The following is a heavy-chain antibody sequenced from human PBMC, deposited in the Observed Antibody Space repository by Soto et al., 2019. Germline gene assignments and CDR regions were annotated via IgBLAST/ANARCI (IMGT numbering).Heavy chain of an antibody. J-gene: IGHJ6*02. V-gene: IGHV1-18*04. Sequence: QGQLVQSGGEVTKPGASVKVSCNSSGYTFTSYGISWVRQAPGQGLEWMGWISPYSVHTKESQKVQGRVTLTTETSTGTAYMELTNLASDDTAVYYCARDRCTTAKCYTHHLDVWGQGTTVIVSS. CDR2: ISPYSVHT. CDR3: ARDRCTTAKCYTHHLDV. CDR1: GYTFTSYG. D-gene: IGHD2-8*01.